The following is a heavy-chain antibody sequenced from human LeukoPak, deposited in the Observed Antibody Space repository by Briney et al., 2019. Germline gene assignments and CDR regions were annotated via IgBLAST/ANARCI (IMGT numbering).Heavy chain of an antibody. D-gene: IGHD6-13*01. CDR3: AKDISGSWSIDY. CDR2: IGTVGDT. CDR1: GFTFSNSD. J-gene: IGHJ4*02. V-gene: IGHV3-13*01. Sequence: GGSLRLSCAASGFTFSNSDMHWVRQAAGKGLEWVSAIGTVGDTYYPGSVKGRFTISRENAKNSLYLQMNSLRAGDTAVYYCAKDISGSWSIDYWGQGTLVTVSS.